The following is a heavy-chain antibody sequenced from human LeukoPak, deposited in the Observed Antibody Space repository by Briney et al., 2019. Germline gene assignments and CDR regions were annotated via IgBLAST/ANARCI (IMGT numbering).Heavy chain of an antibody. J-gene: IGHJ5*02. CDR1: SGSVSSDY. Sequence: SETLSLTCTVSSGSVSSDYWTWIRQPPGKGLEWVGYIFSNGNTEYSPSLKSRATISVDTSKNQCSLKLNSVTAADTAVYYCARVVYRGENWFDPWGQGTLVTVSS. D-gene: IGHD3-10*01. V-gene: IGHV4-59*02. CDR3: ARVVYRGENWFDP. CDR2: IFSNGNT.